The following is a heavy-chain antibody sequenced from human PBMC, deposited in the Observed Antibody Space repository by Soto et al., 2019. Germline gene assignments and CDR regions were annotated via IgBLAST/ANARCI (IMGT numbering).Heavy chain of an antibody. V-gene: IGHV4-31*03. Sequence: QMQLQESGPELVKPSQTLSLICTVSGYSMTSGGYYWSWIRHRPGKGREGIGYIYYSGGTQFNPSLKSRVSMSVDTSKNQFSLRLSSVTAADTAVYYCATLLGSHQHYYFGIDVWGQGTTVTVSS. CDR3: ATLLGSHQHYYFGIDV. CDR2: IYYSGGT. J-gene: IGHJ6*02. CDR1: GYSMTSGGYY. D-gene: IGHD2-2*01.